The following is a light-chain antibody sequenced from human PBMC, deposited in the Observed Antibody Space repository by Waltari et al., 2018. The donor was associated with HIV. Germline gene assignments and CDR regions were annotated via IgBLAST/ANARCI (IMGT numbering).Light chain of an antibody. J-gene: IGLJ3*02. CDR1: SSDVGGYNY. Sequence: QSALTQPSSASGSPGQQVTLSCTGSSSDVGGYNYSPWYQQHPGKAPKLIIYEVTKRPSGVPDRFSGSKSGNTASLTVSGLQAEDEADYYCSSYPGSFPWVFGGGTKLTVL. V-gene: IGLV2-8*01. CDR3: SSYPGSFPWV. CDR2: EVT.